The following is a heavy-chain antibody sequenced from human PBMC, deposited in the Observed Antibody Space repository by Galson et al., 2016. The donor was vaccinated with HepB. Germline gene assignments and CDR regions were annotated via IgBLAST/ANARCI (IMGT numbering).Heavy chain of an antibody. Sequence: SLRLSCAASGFAFSDYYMTWIRQAPGKGLNWISYISSSGSSIYYSDSVKGRFTISRDNTKNLLYLQMNSLRAGDTAVYYCARDRSGYSYFDHWGQGTLVTVSS. J-gene: IGHJ4*02. V-gene: IGHV3-11*01. CDR3: ARDRSGYSYFDH. CDR1: GFAFSDYY. CDR2: ISSSGSSI. D-gene: IGHD3-22*01.